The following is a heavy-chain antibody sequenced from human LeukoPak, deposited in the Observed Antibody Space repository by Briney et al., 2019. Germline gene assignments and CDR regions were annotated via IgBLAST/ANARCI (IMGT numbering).Heavy chain of an antibody. CDR3: ARVNTYYFGSGVSRAFHM. V-gene: IGHV1-18*01. J-gene: IGHJ3*02. D-gene: IGHD3-10*01. CDR2: ISAYNGNT. Sequence: GASVKVSCKASGYTFTSYGISWVRQAPGQGLEWMGWISAYNGNTNYAQKFQGSVTMTRNTSTATAYMELSSLKSEDTAVYYCARVNTYYFGSGVSRAFHMWGQGTMVTVSS. CDR1: GYTFTSYG.